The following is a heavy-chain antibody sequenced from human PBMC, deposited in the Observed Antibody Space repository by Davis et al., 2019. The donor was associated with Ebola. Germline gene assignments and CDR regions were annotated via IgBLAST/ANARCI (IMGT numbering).Heavy chain of an antibody. Sequence: PGGSLRLSCKGSGYSFTSYWIAWVRQMPGKGLEWMGIIYPGDSDTRYSPSFQGQVTISADKSISTAYLQWSSLKASDTAMYYCARPSGSYFGSFGELIWGQGTMVTVSS. J-gene: IGHJ3*02. V-gene: IGHV5-51*01. CDR3: ARPSGSYFGSFGELI. CDR2: IYPGDSDT. CDR1: GYSFTSYW. D-gene: IGHD1-26*01.